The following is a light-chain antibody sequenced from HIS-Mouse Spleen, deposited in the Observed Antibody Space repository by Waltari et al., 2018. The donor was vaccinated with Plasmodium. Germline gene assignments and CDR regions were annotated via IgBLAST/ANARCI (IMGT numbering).Light chain of an antibody. CDR3: QAWDSSTVV. J-gene: IGLJ2*01. CDR2: QGS. V-gene: IGLV3-1*01. CDR1: ILVDNY. Sequence: SFELTQPPSVSVSPEQTATITSTGDILVDNYASCYHHNPGQSPVLVIYQGSKRPSGIPKRFSGSNPGNTATLTISGTQAMDEADYYCQAWDSSTVVFGGGTKLTVL.